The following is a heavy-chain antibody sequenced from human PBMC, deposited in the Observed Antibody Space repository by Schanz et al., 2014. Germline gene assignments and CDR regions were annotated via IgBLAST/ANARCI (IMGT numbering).Heavy chain of an antibody. CDR3: ARENLNWEAFDI. D-gene: IGHD7-27*01. CDR2: ISRDGTTS. Sequence: VLLVESGGGLVQPGGSLRLSCAASGFIFNDYYMNWIRQAPGKGLEWLSYISRDGTTSYYADSVKGRFTISRDNAKNSLYLEMTSLRGEDTAVYYCARENLNWEAFDIWGQGTVVTVSS. J-gene: IGHJ3*02. CDR1: GFIFNDYY. V-gene: IGHV3-11*01.